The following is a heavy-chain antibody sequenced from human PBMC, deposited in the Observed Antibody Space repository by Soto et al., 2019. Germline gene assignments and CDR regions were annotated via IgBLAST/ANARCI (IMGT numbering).Heavy chain of an antibody. CDR2: IIPIFGTA. CDR1: GGTFSSYA. CDR3: AVRGSLAWFDP. D-gene: IGHD1-26*01. J-gene: IGHJ5*02. Sequence: ASVKVSCTASGGTFSSYAISWVRQAPGQGLEWMGGIIPIFGTANYAQKFQGRVTITADESTSTAYMELSSLRSEDTAVYYCAVRGSLAWFDPWGQGTLVTVSS. V-gene: IGHV1-69*13.